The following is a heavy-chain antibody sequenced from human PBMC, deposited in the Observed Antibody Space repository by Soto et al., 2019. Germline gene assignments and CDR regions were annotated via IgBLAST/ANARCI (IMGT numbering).Heavy chain of an antibody. Sequence: QVQLVQSGAEVKKPGSSVKVSCRASGDSFSNYAVNWLRQAPRRGLEWMGGLIPVFGTSNYAEKFQGRLTITADESTSTAYMELSSLTSEDTAVYYCARAVRTGFYGIDVWGQGTTVSVSS. V-gene: IGHV1-69*01. CDR1: GDSFSNYA. J-gene: IGHJ6*02. CDR2: LIPVFGTS. CDR3: ARAVRTGFYGIDV.